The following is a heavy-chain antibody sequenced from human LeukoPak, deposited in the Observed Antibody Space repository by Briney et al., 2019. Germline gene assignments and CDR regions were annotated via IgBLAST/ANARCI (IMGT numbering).Heavy chain of an antibody. V-gene: IGHV3-33*08. CDR2: IWYDGSNK. J-gene: IGHJ4*02. CDR1: GFIFSSYG. D-gene: IGHD1-26*01. Sequence: GGSLRLSCAASGFIFSSYGMHWVRQAPGKGLEWVALIWYDGSNKYYADSVRGRFTISRDNSKNTLYLQMKSLRVEDTAVYYCARAGVGAIYYFDYWGQGTLVTVSS. CDR3: ARAGVGAIYYFDY.